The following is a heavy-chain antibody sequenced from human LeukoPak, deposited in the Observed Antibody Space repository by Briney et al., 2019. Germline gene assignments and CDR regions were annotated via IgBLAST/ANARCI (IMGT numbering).Heavy chain of an antibody. V-gene: IGHV1-2*02. CDR3: ARGGIAAAGRSPYYYYMDV. CDR2: ISPNSGGT. J-gene: IGHJ6*03. CDR1: GYTFTGYY. Sequence: ASVKVSCKASGYTFTGYYMHWVRQAPGQGLEWMGWISPNSGGTNYAQKFQGRVTMTRDTSISTAYMELSRLRSDDTAVYYCARGGIAAAGRSPYYYYMDVWGKGTTVTVSS. D-gene: IGHD6-13*01.